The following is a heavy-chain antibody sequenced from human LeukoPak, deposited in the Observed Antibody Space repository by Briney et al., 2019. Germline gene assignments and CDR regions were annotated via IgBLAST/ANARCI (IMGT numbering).Heavy chain of an antibody. D-gene: IGHD6-13*01. CDR2: ISGLGGSA. V-gene: IGHV3-23*01. Sequence: GGSLRLSCAASGFMFNNYAMNWVRQAPGKGLEWVSGISGLGGSAYYAASVKGRFTISRDNSGDTLFLQLNNLRVEDTAIYFCARRGGSSWSSFDYWGQGTLVTVSS. J-gene: IGHJ4*02. CDR1: GFMFNNYA. CDR3: ARRGGSSWSSFDY.